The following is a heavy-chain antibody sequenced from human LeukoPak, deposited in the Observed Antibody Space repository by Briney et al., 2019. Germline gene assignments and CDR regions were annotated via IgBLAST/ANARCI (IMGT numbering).Heavy chain of an antibody. J-gene: IGHJ4*02. D-gene: IGHD3-10*01. CDR3: ARDHYGSGSSSPDY. CDR1: GFTFSSYS. Sequence: GGSLRLSCAASGFTFSSYSMNWVRQAPGKGLEWVSYISSSSSTIYYADSVKGRFTISRDNAKNSLYLQMNSLRAEDTAVYYCARDHYGSGSSSPDYWGQGTLVTVSS. CDR2: ISSSSSTI. V-gene: IGHV3-48*01.